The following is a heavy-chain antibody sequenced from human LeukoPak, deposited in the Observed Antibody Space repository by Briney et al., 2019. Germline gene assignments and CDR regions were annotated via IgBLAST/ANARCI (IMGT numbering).Heavy chain of an antibody. V-gene: IGHV4-59*01. Sequence: PSETLSLTCTVSVGSISSYYWSWIRQPPGKGLEWIGYIYYSGSTNYNPSLKSRVTISVDTSKNQFSLKLSSVTAADTAVYYCAREKVGATGAFDIWGQGTMVTVSS. J-gene: IGHJ3*02. CDR3: AREKVGATGAFDI. CDR2: IYYSGST. CDR1: VGSISSYY. D-gene: IGHD1-26*01.